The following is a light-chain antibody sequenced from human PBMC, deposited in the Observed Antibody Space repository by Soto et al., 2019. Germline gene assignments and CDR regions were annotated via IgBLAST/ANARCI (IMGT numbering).Light chain of an antibody. CDR3: QQYGSSTPGVT. CDR2: GAS. J-gene: IGKJ4*01. V-gene: IGKV3-20*01. CDR1: QSVSSSY. Sequence: EIVLTQSPGTLSLSPGERATLSCRASQSVSSSYLAWYQQKPGQAPRLLIYGASSRATGIPDRFSGSGSGTDCTLTISRLETECCAVYYCQQYGSSTPGVTFGGGTKVENK.